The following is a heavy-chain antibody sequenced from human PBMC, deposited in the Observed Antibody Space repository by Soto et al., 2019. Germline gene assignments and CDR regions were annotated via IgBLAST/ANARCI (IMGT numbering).Heavy chain of an antibody. J-gene: IGHJ4*02. V-gene: IGHV4-34*01. Sequence: QVQLQQWGAGLLKPSETLSLTCAVYGGSFSGYYWSWIRQPPGKGLEWIGEINHSGSTNYNPSLKSRVTISVDTSKNQFSLKLSSVTAADTAVYYCARGRSYSYGSGSYFYYWGQGTLVTVSS. CDR1: GGSFSGYY. CDR3: ARGRSYSYGSGSYFYY. CDR2: INHSGST. D-gene: IGHD3-10*01.